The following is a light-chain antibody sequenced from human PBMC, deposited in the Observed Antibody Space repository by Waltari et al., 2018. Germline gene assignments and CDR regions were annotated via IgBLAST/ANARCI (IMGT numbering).Light chain of an antibody. Sequence: ETVMTQPATLSVSPVERVTLSCRGSQSVSSKLAWYQQKRGQAPRLLIYGASTRVSDVPDRFSGSGSGTEFILTISSLRSEDLAVYFCQQYHGWPLITFGQGTRLEIK. J-gene: IGKJ5*01. CDR2: GAS. CDR3: QQYHGWPLIT. V-gene: IGKV3-15*01. CDR1: QSVSSK.